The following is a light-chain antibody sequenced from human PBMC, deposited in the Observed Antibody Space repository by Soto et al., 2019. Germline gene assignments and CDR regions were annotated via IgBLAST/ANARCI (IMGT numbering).Light chain of an antibody. CDR3: QQYNSYSGT. CDR2: DAS. CDR1: QSISSW. V-gene: IGKV1-5*01. Sequence: DIQMTQSPSTLSASVGDRVTITCRASQSISSWLAWYQQKPGKAPKLLIYDASRLESGVPSRSSGSGSGTELTLTISTLQPDDFAAYFCQQYNSYSGTFGQGTKVEIK. J-gene: IGKJ1*01.